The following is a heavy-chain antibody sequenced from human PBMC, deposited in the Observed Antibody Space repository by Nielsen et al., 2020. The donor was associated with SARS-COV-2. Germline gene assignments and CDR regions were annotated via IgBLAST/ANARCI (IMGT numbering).Heavy chain of an antibody. V-gene: IGHV3-13*01. J-gene: IGHJ4*02. CDR3: ARDGRYCSSASCFSEYYYDS. CDR1: GFTFSSYD. CDR2: IGTAGDT. Sequence: GESLKISCAASGFTFSSYDMHWVRQATGKGLEWVSAIGTAGDTYYPGSVKGRFTISRENAKNSLYLQMNSLIAGDTAVNYCARDGRYCSSASCFSEYYYDSWGQGTLVTVAS. D-gene: IGHD2-2*01.